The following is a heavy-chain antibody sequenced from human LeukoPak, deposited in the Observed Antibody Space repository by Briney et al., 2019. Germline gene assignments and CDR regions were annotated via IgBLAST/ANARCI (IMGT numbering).Heavy chain of an antibody. CDR1: GGSISSGGYY. CDR3: ARGYDVLTGYIDY. D-gene: IGHD3-9*01. CDR2: IYTSGST. V-gene: IGHV4-61*02. J-gene: IGHJ4*02. Sequence: SETLSLTYTVSGGSISSGGYYWSWIRQPAGKGLEWIGRIYTSGSTNYNPPLKSRVTISVDTSKNQFSLKLSSVTAADTAVYYCARGYDVLTGYIDYWGQGTLVTVSS.